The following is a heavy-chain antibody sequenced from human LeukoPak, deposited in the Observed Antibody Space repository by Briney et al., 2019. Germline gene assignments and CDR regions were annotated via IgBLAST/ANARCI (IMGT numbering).Heavy chain of an antibody. V-gene: IGHV3-11*05. CDR3: ARGVGDPFYDSSGYLFDY. Sequence: GRSLRLSCAASGFTFSDYYMSWIRQAPGKGLEWVSYISSSSSYTNYADSVKGRFTISRDNAKNSLYLQMNSLRAEDTAVYYCARGVGDPFYDSSGYLFDYWGQGTLVTVSS. J-gene: IGHJ4*02. CDR2: ISSSSSYT. CDR1: GFTFSDYY. D-gene: IGHD3-22*01.